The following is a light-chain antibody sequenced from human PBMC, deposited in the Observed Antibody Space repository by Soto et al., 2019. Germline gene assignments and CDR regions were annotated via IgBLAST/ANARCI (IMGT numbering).Light chain of an antibody. CDR2: TYD. CDR1: SSNIGTYT. CDR3: AAWDDRVTGVV. J-gene: IGLJ2*01. Sequence: QSVLTQPPSVSGTPGQSITISCSGSSSNIGTYTLNWYQHLPRTTPTLLFSTYDHRPSWVADRFSGSNSGTSASLAISGLQYEDEADYYCAAWDDRVTGVVFGGGTKLTVL. V-gene: IGLV1-44*01.